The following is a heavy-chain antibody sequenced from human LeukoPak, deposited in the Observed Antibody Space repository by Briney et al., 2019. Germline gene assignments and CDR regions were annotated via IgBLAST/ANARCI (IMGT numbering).Heavy chain of an antibody. V-gene: IGHV3-73*01. J-gene: IGHJ4*02. D-gene: IGHD3-16*01. CDR2: IRSKANSSAT. CDR3: TSFGGPEFDY. Sequence: GGSLRLACVVAGFIFSGSATHWVRQASGKGLEWVGRIRSKANSSATAYAASVKGRFTISREDSKDTTYLQMNSLKAEDTAVYYCTSFGGPEFDYWGQGTLVTVSS. CDR1: GFIFSGSA.